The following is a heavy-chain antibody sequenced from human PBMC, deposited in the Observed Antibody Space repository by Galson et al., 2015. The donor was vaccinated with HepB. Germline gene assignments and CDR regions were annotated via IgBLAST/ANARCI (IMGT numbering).Heavy chain of an antibody. J-gene: IGHJ4*02. CDR2: ISWDGGST. D-gene: IGHD5-18*01. V-gene: IGHV3-43*01. CDR3: AKDIHPRGYSYAPDY. CDR1: GFTFDDYT. Sequence: SLRLSCAASGFTFDDYTMHWVRQAPGKGLEWVSLISWDGGSTYYADSVKGRFTISRDNSKNSLYLQMNSLRTEDTALYYCAKDIHPRGYSYAPDYWGQGTLVTVSS.